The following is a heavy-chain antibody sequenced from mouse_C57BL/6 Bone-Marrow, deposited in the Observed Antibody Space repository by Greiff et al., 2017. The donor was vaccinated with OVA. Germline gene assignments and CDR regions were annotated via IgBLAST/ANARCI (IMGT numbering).Heavy chain of an antibody. J-gene: IGHJ4*01. Sequence: EVHLVESGPGLVKPSQSLSLTCSVTGYSITSGYYWNWIRQFPGNKLEWMGYISYDGSNNYNPSLKNRISITRDTSKNQFFLKLNSVTTEDTATYYCARGGGLRRGFYYAMDYWGQGTSVTVSS. CDR2: ISYDGSN. D-gene: IGHD2-2*01. CDR3: ARGGGLRRGFYYAMDY. CDR1: GYSITSGYY. V-gene: IGHV3-6*01.